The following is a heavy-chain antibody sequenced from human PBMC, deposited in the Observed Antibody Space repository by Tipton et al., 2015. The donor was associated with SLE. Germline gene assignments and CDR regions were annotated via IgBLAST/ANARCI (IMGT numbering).Heavy chain of an antibody. CDR3: ARESTVTTLAFDI. V-gene: IGHV3-53*05. CDR2: IYSGGST. Sequence: GSLRLSCAASGFTFSDNYMNWVRQAPGKGLEWVSVIYSGGSTYYADSVQGRFAISRDNSKNTLYLQMNSLKPEDTAVYFCARESTVTTLAFDIWGQGTMVTVSS. D-gene: IGHD4-17*01. CDR1: GFTFSDNY. J-gene: IGHJ3*02.